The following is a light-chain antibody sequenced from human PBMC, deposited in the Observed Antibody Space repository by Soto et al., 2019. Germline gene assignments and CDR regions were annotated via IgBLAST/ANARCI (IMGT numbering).Light chain of an antibody. CDR1: QSVSIH. J-gene: IGKJ1*01. Sequence: ETVMTQSPGTLSVSLGERSTLSCRASQSVSIHLAWYQQKPGQAPRLLIYDTSTRATGLPARFSGSGSGTEFTLTISSLQSEDFAVYYCQQYADWPRTCGQGTKGDIK. V-gene: IGKV3-15*01. CDR3: QQYADWPRT. CDR2: DTS.